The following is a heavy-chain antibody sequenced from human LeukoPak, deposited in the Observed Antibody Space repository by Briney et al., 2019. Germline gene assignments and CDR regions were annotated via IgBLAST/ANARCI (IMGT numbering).Heavy chain of an antibody. J-gene: IGHJ4*02. CDR3: ATNYTAVSAFDS. Sequence: PSETLSLTCTVSGDSINSYYWNWIRQPAGKGLDWIGHIQTSGSTKYNPSLKSRVTMSIDTSKNQFSLNLYSVTAADTAVYYCATNYTAVSAFDSWGQGTLVTVSS. D-gene: IGHD6-19*01. CDR2: IQTSGST. V-gene: IGHV4-4*07. CDR1: GDSINSYY.